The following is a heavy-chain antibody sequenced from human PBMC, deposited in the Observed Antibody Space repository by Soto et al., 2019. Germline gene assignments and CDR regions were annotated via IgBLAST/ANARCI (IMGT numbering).Heavy chain of an antibody. D-gene: IGHD2-21*01. CDR3: ATLPPRIVVTVLPIPT. J-gene: IGHJ5*02. Sequence: QVDLHQSGPGLVKPSGTLSPNCPVFGDSISNTHWLTWVRQTPGKGLEGIGEVYHSGSTSYNPSLKSRVTISVDKSNNQFSLKLTSVTAADTAVYYCATLPPRIVVTVLPIPTWGQGTLVSVSS. CDR1: GDSISNTHW. CDR2: VYHSGST. V-gene: IGHV4-4*02.